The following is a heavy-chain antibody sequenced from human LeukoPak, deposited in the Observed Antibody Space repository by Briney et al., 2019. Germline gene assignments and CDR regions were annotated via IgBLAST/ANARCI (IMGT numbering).Heavy chain of an antibody. D-gene: IGHD1-26*01. CDR1: GFTFSSYS. CDR2: ISSISSYI. J-gene: IGHJ3*02. CDR3: ARDPSGSYYPRVSGALDI. V-gene: IGHV3-21*01. Sequence: PGGSLRLSCAASGFTFSSYSMNWVRQAPGKGLEWVSSISSISSYIYYADSVKGRFAISRDNAKNSLYLQMDSLRAEDTAVYYCARDPSGSYYPRVSGALDIWGQGTMVTVSS.